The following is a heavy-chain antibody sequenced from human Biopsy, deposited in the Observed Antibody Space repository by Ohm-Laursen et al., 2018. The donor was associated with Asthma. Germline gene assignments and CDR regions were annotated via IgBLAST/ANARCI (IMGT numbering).Heavy chain of an antibody. V-gene: IGHV3-66*02. Sequence: SLRLSCAASGFAVSRDYMFWVRQAPGKGLEWVSVIYSGGTSHTADSVRGRFTISRDNSKNTLDLQMNSLRAEDTAVYYCAGQYGGNSPPLEWGQGTLVTVSS. CDR1: GFAVSRDY. D-gene: IGHD4-23*01. J-gene: IGHJ4*02. CDR2: IYSGGTS. CDR3: AGQYGGNSPPLE.